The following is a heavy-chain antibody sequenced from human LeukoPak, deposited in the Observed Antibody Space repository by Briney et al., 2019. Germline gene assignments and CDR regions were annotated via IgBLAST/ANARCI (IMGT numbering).Heavy chain of an antibody. CDR2: INPNSGGT. CDR1: GYTFTGYY. J-gene: IGHJ6*03. D-gene: IGHD2-2*01. Sequence: GASVKVSCKASGYTFTGYYMHWVRQAPGQGLEWMGWINPNSGGTNYAQKFQGRVTITRNTSISTAYMELSSLRSEDTAVYYCARGYEGEHYYYYYMDVWGKGTTVTVSS. V-gene: IGHV1-2*02. CDR3: ARGYEGEHYYYYYMDV.